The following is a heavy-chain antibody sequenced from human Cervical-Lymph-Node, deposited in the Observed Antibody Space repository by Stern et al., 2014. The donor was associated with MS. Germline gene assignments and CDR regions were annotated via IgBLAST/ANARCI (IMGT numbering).Heavy chain of an antibody. D-gene: IGHD2-21*01. J-gene: IGHJ4*02. CDR2: FDPKDGEP. CDR1: GYTLSKLS. Sequence: QDQLVQSGAEVRKPGAAVKVPCKVFGYTLSKLSIHWVRQAPGRGLEWMGGFDPKDGEPIYAQRFQGRVTMTADTSRATAYMEMGSLRSEDTAVYFCAAGEGDCPFDNWGQGTLVTVSS. V-gene: IGHV1-24*01. CDR3: AAGEGDCPFDN.